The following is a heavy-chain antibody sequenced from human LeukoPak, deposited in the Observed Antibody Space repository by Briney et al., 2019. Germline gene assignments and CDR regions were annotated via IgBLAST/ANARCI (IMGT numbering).Heavy chain of an antibody. Sequence: GGSLRLSCAASGFTFSSYAMHWVRQAPGKGLEWVAVISYDGSNKYYADSVKGGFTISRDNSKNTLYLQMNSLRAEDTAVYYCARDSGSYSSPFDYWGQGTLVTVSS. CDR1: GFTFSSYA. J-gene: IGHJ4*02. V-gene: IGHV3-30*04. CDR2: ISYDGSNK. CDR3: ARDSGSYSSPFDY. D-gene: IGHD1-26*01.